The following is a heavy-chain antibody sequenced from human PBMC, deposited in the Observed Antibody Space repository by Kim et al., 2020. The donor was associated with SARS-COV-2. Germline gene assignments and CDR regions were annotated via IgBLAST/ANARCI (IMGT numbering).Heavy chain of an antibody. V-gene: IGHV1-2*02. Sequence: ASVKVSCKASGYTFTGYYMHWVRQAPGQGLEWMGWINPNSGGTNYAQKFQGRVTMTRDTSISTAYMELSRLTSDDTAVYYCARSRTSWEQWLVGDWFDPWGQGTLVTVSS. CDR1: GYTFTGYY. CDR3: ARSRTSWEQWLVGDWFDP. J-gene: IGHJ5*02. CDR2: INPNSGGT. D-gene: IGHD6-19*01.